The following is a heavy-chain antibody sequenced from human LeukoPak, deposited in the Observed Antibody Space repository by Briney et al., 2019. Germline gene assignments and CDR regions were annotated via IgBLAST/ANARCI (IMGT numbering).Heavy chain of an antibody. V-gene: IGHV4-59*01. CDR2: IYYSGSTNSGST. J-gene: IGHJ4*02. D-gene: IGHD1-26*01. Sequence: SETLSLTCTVSGGSIGSYYWSWIRQPPGKGLEWIGYIYYSGSTNSGSTNYNPSLKSRLTISVDTSKDQFSLKLTSVTAADTAVYYCARGSGSTTPFPFDYWGQGTLVTVSS. CDR3: ARGSGSTTPFPFDY. CDR1: GGSIGSYY.